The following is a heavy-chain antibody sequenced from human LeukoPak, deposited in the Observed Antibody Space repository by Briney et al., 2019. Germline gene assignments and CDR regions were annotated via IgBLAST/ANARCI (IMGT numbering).Heavy chain of an antibody. CDR2: ISGSGGST. V-gene: IGHV3-23*01. J-gene: IGHJ4*02. CDR1: GFTFSSYA. D-gene: IGHD3-22*01. Sequence: GGSLRLSCAASGFTFSSYAMSWVRQAPGKGLEWVSAISGSGGSTYYADSVKGRFTISRDNSKNTLYLQMNSLRAEDTAVYYCAKGGLYYYDSSGYFDYWGQGTPVTVSS. CDR3: AKGGLYYYDSSGYFDY.